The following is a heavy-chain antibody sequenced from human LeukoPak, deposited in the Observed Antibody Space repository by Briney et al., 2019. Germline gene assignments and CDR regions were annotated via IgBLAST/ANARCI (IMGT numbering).Heavy chain of an antibody. Sequence: SETLSLTCSVSGDSVSSTSYYWGWIRQPPGKGLEWIGSIYYSGSTYYNPSLKSRVTISVDTSKNQFSLRLSSVTAADTAVYYCARQTEQWLVRGDYYFDYWGQGTLVTVSS. D-gene: IGHD6-19*01. CDR1: GDSVSSTSYY. CDR2: IYYSGST. V-gene: IGHV4-39*01. J-gene: IGHJ4*02. CDR3: ARQTEQWLVRGDYYFDY.